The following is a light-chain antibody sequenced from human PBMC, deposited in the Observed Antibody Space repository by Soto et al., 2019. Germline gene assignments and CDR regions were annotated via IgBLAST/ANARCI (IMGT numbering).Light chain of an antibody. CDR3: LQDYNYPRT. CDR1: QGIRND. Sequence: AIQMTQFPSSLSASVGDSVTITCRASQGIRNDLGWYQQKPGKAPKLLISAASSLQTGVPSRFSGSGSGTDFTLTISSLQPEDFATYYCLQDYNYPRTFGQGTKVEIK. CDR2: AAS. V-gene: IGKV1-6*01. J-gene: IGKJ1*01.